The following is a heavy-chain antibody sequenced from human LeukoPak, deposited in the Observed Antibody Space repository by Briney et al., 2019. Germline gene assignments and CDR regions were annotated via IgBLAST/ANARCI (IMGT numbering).Heavy chain of an antibody. V-gene: IGHV3-23*01. Sequence: GGSLRLSCAASGLTFRNYALTWVRQAPGRGPEWVSSITGGGVGTSYADSVKGRFTVYRDNSKNTLYLQMNSPRAGDTAVYYCAKDPNGDYVGAFDSWGQGTLVTVSS. CDR3: AKDPNGDYVGAFDS. J-gene: IGHJ3*01. CDR2: ITGGGVGT. D-gene: IGHD4-17*01. CDR1: GLTFRNYA.